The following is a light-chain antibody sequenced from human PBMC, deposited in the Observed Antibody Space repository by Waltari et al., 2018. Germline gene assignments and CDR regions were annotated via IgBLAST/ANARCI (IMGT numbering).Light chain of an antibody. V-gene: IGLV2-14*03. CDR2: DVS. Sequence: QSALTQPASVSGSPGQSITIPCAGSRYDVGGYKFVSWYQQPPGRAPKLLIYDVSNRPSGISSRFSGSKSGSTASLTISGLQTEDEADYFCSSYTSSTTVVFGGGTKLTVL. CDR3: SSYTSSTTVV. CDR1: RYDVGGYKF. J-gene: IGLJ2*01.